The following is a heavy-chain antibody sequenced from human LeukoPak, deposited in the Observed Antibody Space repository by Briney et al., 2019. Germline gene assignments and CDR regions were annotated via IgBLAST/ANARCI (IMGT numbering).Heavy chain of an antibody. CDR3: ARFFHDYGAVNWFDP. CDR1: GGSFSGYY. CDR2: INHSGST. J-gene: IGHJ5*02. D-gene: IGHD4-17*01. Sequence: SETLSLTCAVYGGSFSGYYWSWIRQPPGKGLEWIGEINHSGSTNYNPSLKSRVTISVDTSKNQFSLKLSSVTAADTAAYYCARFFHDYGAVNWFDPWGQGTLVTVSS. V-gene: IGHV4-34*01.